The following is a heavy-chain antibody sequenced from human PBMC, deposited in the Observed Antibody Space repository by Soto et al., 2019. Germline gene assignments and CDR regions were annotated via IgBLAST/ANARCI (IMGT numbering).Heavy chain of an antibody. J-gene: IGHJ4*02. CDR1: GFTFDDYG. Sequence: EVQLVESGGGVVRPGGSLRLSCAASGFTFDDYGMSWVRQAPGKGLEWVSGINWNGGSTGYADSVKGRFTISRDNAKNSLDLQMNRLRAEGTALYYCARLYSSGWYGPGRYWGQGTLVTVSS. V-gene: IGHV3-20*04. D-gene: IGHD6-19*01. CDR3: ARLYSSGWYGPGRY. CDR2: INWNGGST.